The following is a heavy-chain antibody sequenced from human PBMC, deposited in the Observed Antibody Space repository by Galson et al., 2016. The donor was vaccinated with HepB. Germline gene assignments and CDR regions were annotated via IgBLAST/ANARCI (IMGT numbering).Heavy chain of an antibody. Sequence: QSGAEVKKPGESLKISCKGSEFSFASSWIAWVRQMPGKGLDWMGIIYPGDSDTRYSPSFEGQVTISADKSINTAYLQWSSLKASDTAIYYCARRISYYDILTVSTYLLDPWGQGTLVTVSS. CDR3: ARRISYYDILTVSTYLLDP. V-gene: IGHV5-51*01. J-gene: IGHJ5*02. D-gene: IGHD3-9*01. CDR1: EFSFASSW. CDR2: IYPGDSDT.